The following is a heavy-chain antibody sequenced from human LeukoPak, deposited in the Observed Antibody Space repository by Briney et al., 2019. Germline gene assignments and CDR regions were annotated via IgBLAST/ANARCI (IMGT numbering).Heavy chain of an antibody. CDR3: ARDAAGEGRLVITWFDA. V-gene: IGHV4-39*06. Sequence: SETLSLTCTVSSGSVNNSPYYWGWIRQPPGKGLEWIGTISYSGTTYYNPSLKSRVTITVDMSKNQFALKLNSVSAADTAVYFCARDAAGEGRLVITWFDAWGQGTLVTVSS. J-gene: IGHJ5*02. CDR2: ISYSGTT. D-gene: IGHD3-9*01. CDR1: SGSVNNSPYY.